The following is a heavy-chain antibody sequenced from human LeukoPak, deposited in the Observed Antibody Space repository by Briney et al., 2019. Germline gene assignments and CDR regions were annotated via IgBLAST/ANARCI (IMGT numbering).Heavy chain of an antibody. Sequence: ASVKVSCKASGYTFTSYAMNWVRQAPGQGLEWMGWINTNTGNPTYAQGFTGRFVFSLDTSVSTAYLQISSLKAEDTAVYYCAREGSPVDTAMGKDFDYWGQGTLVTVSS. D-gene: IGHD5-18*01. V-gene: IGHV7-4-1*02. CDR3: AREGSPVDTAMGKDFDY. CDR1: GYTFTSYA. J-gene: IGHJ4*02. CDR2: INTNTGNP.